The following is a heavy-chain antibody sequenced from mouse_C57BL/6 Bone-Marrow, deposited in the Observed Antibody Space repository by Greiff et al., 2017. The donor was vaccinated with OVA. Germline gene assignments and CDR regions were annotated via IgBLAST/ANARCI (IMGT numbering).Heavy chain of an antibody. Sequence: EVQRVESGGGLVQPGGSMKLSCVASGFTFSNYWMNWVRQSPEKGLEWVAQIRLRSDNYATNYAESVKGRFTIARDDTKSSVSLQTYDLSAEDTGINYGTPTTQASCFAYWGQGTPVTVSA. V-gene: IGHV6-3*01. CDR2: IRLRSDNYAT. J-gene: IGHJ3*01. CDR1: GFTFSNYW. CDR3: TPTTQASCFAY. D-gene: IGHD3-2*02.